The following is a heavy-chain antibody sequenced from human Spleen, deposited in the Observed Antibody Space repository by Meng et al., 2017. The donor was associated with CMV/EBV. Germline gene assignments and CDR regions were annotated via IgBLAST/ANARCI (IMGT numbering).Heavy chain of an antibody. CDR1: GGTFSSYA. V-gene: IGHV1-69*05. D-gene: IGHD2-2*01. Sequence: KASGGTFSSYAISWVRQAPGQGLEWMGGIIPIFGTANYAQKFQGRVTITTDESTSTAYMELSSLRSEDTAVYYCAKASCYRACGMDVWGQGTTVTVSS. CDR3: AKASCYRACGMDV. CDR2: IIPIFGTA. J-gene: IGHJ6*02.